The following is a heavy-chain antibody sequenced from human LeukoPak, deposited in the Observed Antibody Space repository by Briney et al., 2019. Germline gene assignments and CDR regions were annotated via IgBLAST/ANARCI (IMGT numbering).Heavy chain of an antibody. CDR3: ARGPVTPDAGY. CDR2: MFDTKTT. CDR1: RSSISGYY. D-gene: IGHD4-17*01. J-gene: IGHJ4*02. V-gene: IGHV4-59*01. Sequence: AETLTLTCTVSRSSISGYYWSWIRQPPGKGLEWIGYMFDTKTTDYNPSLKSRVIISVDTSNNQVSLKLNSVTAADTAVYYCARGPVTPDAGYWGPGTLVTASS.